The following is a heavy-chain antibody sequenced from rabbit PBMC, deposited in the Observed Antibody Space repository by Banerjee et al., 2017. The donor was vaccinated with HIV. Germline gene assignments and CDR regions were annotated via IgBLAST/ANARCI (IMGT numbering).Heavy chain of an antibody. J-gene: IGHJ4*01. CDR2: IVPIFGVT. Sequence: QLKETGGGLVQPGGSLKLSCKASGFDFSTYSMSWVRQAPGKGLEWIGFIVPIFGVTYYANWVNGRFTISSHNAQNTLYLQLNSLTAADTATYFCVREAGYGGYGDANLRGPGTLVTVS. CDR3: VREAGYGGYGDANL. CDR1: GFDFSTYS. D-gene: IGHD6-1*01. V-gene: IGHV1S7*01.